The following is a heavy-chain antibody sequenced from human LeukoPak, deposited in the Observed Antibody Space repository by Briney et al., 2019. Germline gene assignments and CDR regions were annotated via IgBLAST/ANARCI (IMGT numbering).Heavy chain of an antibody. CDR3: ARDSPRLSGWLGHFDY. J-gene: IGHJ4*02. Sequence: GGSLRLSCAASGFTFSSYAMSWVRQAPGKGLEWVSVISDRGGSSYYADSMKGQFTISRDNSKNTLFLQMNNLRAEDTAVYYCARDSPRLSGWLGHFDYWGQGTLVTVSS. D-gene: IGHD6-19*01. CDR1: GFTFSSYA. V-gene: IGHV3-23*01. CDR2: ISDRGGSS.